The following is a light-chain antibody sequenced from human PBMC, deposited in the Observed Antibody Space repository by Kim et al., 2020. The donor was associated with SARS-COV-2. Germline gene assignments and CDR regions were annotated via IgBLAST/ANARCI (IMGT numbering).Light chain of an antibody. J-gene: IGLJ2*01. Sequence: GIPDRFSGSKSGTAATLDSTGLQTGDEADYYCATWDGRLSAVVFGGGTQLTVL. V-gene: IGLV1-51*01. CDR3: ATWDGRLSAVV.